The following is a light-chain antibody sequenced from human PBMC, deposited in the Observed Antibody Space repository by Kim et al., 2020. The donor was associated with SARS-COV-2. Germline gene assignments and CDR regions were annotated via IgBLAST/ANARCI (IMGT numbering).Light chain of an antibody. V-gene: IGKV1-8*01. CDR2: AAS. CDR1: QGISSY. CDR3: QQYYSYPRVT. Sequence: STGDRVTITCRASQGISSYLAWYQQKPGKAPKLLIYAASTLQSGVPSRFSGSGSGTDFTLTISCLQSEDFATYYCQQYYSYPRVTFGQGTRLEIK. J-gene: IGKJ5*01.